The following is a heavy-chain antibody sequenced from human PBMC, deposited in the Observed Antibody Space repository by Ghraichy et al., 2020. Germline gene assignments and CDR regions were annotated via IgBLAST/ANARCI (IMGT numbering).Heavy chain of an antibody. J-gene: IGHJ6*02. CDR2: ISASSDRT. CDR3: VREEYDSNGKFGMDV. Sequence: GGSLRLSCVASGFSFHTYSMNWVRQAPGKGLEWVSYISASSDRTYYANFVKGRFTISRDNAKNSLYLQTNSLRAEDTAIFYCVREEYDSNGKFGMDVWGQGTTVTVSS. V-gene: IGHV3-48*01. CDR1: GFSFHTYS. D-gene: IGHD3-22*01.